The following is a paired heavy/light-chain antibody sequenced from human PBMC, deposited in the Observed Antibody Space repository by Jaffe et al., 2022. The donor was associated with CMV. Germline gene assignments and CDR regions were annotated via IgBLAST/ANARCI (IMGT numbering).Light chain of an antibody. Sequence: DIQMTQSPSTLSASVGDRVTITCRASQSISSWLAWYQQKPGKAPKLLIYKASSLKSGVPSRFSGSGSGTEFTFTISSLQPDDFATYYCQQYNSYLYTFGQGTKLEIK. CDR1: QSISSW. V-gene: IGKV1-5*03. J-gene: IGKJ2*01. CDR3: QQYNSYLYT. CDR2: KAS.
Heavy chain of an antibody. D-gene: IGHD3-3*01. CDR1: GFTFSSYS. CDR3: ARSDITIFGVVIVPLDY. V-gene: IGHV3-48*02. Sequence: EVQLVESGGGLVQPGGSLRLSCAASGFTFSSYSMNWVRQAPGKGLEWVSYISTSSTTIYYADSVKGRFTISRDNAKNSLYLQMNSLRDEDTAVYYCARSDITIFGVVIVPLDYWGQGTLVTVSS. J-gene: IGHJ4*02. CDR2: ISTSSTTI.